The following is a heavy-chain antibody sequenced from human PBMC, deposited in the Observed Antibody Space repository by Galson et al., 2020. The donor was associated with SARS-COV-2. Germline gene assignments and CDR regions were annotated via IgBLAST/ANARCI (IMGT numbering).Heavy chain of an antibody. J-gene: IGHJ5*02. CDR1: GFTFSDYA. D-gene: IGHD2-2*01. V-gene: IGHV3-64D*06. Sequence: GGSLRLSCSASGFTFSDYAMHWVRQAPGKGLEYVSAISSNGGTSFYADSVNGRFTMSRDNSRNMFYLQMTALRPEDTAFYYCLSYSSTRQNHWGQGTLVTVSS. CDR2: ISSNGGTS. CDR3: LSYSSTRQNH.